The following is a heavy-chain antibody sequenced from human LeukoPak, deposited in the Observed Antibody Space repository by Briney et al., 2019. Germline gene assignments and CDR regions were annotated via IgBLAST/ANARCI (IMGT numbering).Heavy chain of an antibody. CDR3: AKDIVVVPASGNYLDC. D-gene: IGHD2-15*01. V-gene: IGHV3-23*01. Sequence: PGGSLRLSCAASGFTFSSYAMSWVRQAPGKGLEWVSTISGSGGSIYYTDSAKGRFTISRDSSKKKLYLQMNSLRADDTAVYYCAKDIVVVPASGNYLDCWGQGTLVTVSS. CDR2: ISGSGGSI. CDR1: GFTFSSYA. J-gene: IGHJ4*02.